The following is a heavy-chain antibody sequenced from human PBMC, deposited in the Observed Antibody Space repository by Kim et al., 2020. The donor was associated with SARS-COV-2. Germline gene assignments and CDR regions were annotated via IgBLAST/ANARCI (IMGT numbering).Heavy chain of an antibody. J-gene: IGHJ5*02. CDR3: AREPLFSYYDSSGNAP. Sequence: SETLSLTCAVYGGSFSGYYWSWIRQPPGKGLEWIGEINHSGSTNYNPSLKSRVTISVDTSKNQFSLKLSSVTAADTAVYYCAREPLFSYYDSSGNAPWGQGTLVTVSS. D-gene: IGHD3-22*01. CDR1: GGSFSGYY. CDR2: INHSGST. V-gene: IGHV4-34*01.